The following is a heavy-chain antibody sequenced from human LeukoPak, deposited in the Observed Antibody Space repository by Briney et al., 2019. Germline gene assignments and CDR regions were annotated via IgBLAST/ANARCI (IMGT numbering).Heavy chain of an antibody. CDR1: GYSISSGYY. J-gene: IGHJ3*02. V-gene: IGHV4-38-2*02. CDR2: IYHSGST. CDR3: ARDLNSKRVVGAFDI. Sequence: SETLSLTCTVPGYSISSGYYWGWIRQPPGKGLEWIGSIYHSGSTYYNPSLKSRVTISVDTSKNQFSLKLSSVTAADTAVYYCARDLNSKRVVGAFDIWGQGTMVTVSS. D-gene: IGHD2-15*01.